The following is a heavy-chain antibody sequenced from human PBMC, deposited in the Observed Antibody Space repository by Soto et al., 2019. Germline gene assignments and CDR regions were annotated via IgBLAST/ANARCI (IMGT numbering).Heavy chain of an antibody. CDR1: GYTFTSYD. CDR3: ASGGVSRGAFDI. CDR2: MNPSSGNK. Sequence: QVLLVQSGAEVKKPGASVKVSCKASGYTFTSYDINWVRQAAGQGLEWMGWMNPSSGNKAYAQNFRCRVTMTRNISSNTAYMELTRLRSEDTASYYCASGGVSRGAFDIWGLGTMVTVTS. D-gene: IGHD3-16*01. J-gene: IGHJ3*02. V-gene: IGHV1-8*01.